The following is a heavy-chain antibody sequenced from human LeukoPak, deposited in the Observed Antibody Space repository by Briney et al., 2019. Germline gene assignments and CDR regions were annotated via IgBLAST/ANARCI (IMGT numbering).Heavy chain of an antibody. J-gene: IGHJ4*02. D-gene: IGHD3-9*01. Sequence: GASVKVSCKASGYTFTSYDINWVRQATGQGLEWMGWMNPNSGNTGYAQNFQGRVTMTRNTSISTAYMELSSLRSEDTAVYYCARRRLYFVADELIDCWGQGTLVTVSS. CDR3: ARRRLYFVADELIDC. V-gene: IGHV1-8*01. CDR2: MNPNSGNT. CDR1: GYTFTSYD.